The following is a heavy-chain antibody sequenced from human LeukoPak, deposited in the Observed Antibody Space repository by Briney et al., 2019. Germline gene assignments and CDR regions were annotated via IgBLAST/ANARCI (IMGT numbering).Heavy chain of an antibody. D-gene: IGHD5-12*01. CDR1: GGSFSGYY. CDR3: ARRRATMLPNYYFDY. Sequence: SETLSLTCAVYGGSFSGYYWSWIRQPPGKGLEWIGEINHSGSTNYNPSLKSRVTISVDTSKNQFSLKLSSVTAADTAVYYCARRRATMLPNYYFDYWGQGTLATVSS. J-gene: IGHJ4*02. CDR2: INHSGST. V-gene: IGHV4-34*01.